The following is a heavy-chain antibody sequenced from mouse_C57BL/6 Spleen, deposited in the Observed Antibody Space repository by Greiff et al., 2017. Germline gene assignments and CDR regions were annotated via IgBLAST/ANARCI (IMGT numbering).Heavy chain of an antibody. Sequence: EVKLVESGGGLVQPGGSLKLSCAASGFTFSDYGMAWVRQAPRKGPEWVAFISNLAYSIYYADTVTGRFTISRENAKNTLYLEMSSLRSEDTAMYYCARHDDSSWFAYWGQGTLVTVSA. J-gene: IGHJ3*01. CDR3: ARHDDSSWFAY. CDR1: GFTFSDYG. CDR2: ISNLAYSI. V-gene: IGHV5-15*04. D-gene: IGHD2-3*01.